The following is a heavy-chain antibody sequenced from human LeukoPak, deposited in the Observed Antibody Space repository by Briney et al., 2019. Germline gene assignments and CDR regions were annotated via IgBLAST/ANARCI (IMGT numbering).Heavy chain of an antibody. CDR1: GFTFSRYS. Sequence: PGGSLTLSCAASGFTFSRYSMNWVRQAPGKGLEWVSYISSGNSYIYYADSVKGRFTISRDYAKHSLYLQMNSLRADDTAVYYCARDTYGDYVFDYWGQGTLVTVSS. D-gene: IGHD4-17*01. CDR3: ARDTYGDYVFDY. CDR2: ISSGNSYI. J-gene: IGHJ4*02. V-gene: IGHV3-21*01.